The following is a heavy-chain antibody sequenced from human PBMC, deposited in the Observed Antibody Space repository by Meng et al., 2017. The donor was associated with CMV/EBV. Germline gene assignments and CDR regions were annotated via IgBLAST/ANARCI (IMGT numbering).Heavy chain of an antibody. V-gene: IGHV3-30-3*01. Sequence: GESLKISCAASGFTFSSYAMHWVRQAPGKGLEWVAVISYDGSNKYYADSVKGRFTISRDNSKNTLYLQMNSLRAEDTAVYYCAREVVREEGWFDPWGQGTLVTVSS. D-gene: IGHD6-6*01. J-gene: IGHJ5*02. CDR2: ISYDGSNK. CDR1: GFTFSSYA. CDR3: AREVVREEGWFDP.